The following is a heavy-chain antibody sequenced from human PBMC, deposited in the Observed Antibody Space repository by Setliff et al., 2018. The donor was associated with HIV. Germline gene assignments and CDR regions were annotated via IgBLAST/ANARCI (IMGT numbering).Heavy chain of an antibody. CDR1: GYTFTTYG. D-gene: IGHD3-10*01. Sequence: ASVKVSCKASGYTFTTYGVNWVRQAPGQGLEWMGWINSYNGNAKFAQKFQGRVTMTTDTSTTTAFMELRSLKADDTGIYYCSRSGVPPYYYYGVDVWGQGTTVTVSS. CDR2: INSYNGNA. V-gene: IGHV1-18*04. J-gene: IGHJ6*02. CDR3: SRSGVPPYYYYGVDV.